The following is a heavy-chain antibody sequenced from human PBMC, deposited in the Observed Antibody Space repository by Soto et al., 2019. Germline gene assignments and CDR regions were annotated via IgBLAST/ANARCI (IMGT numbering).Heavy chain of an antibody. CDR1: GFTFSSYG. CDR3: AKVDSALRYFDWSKYYFDY. D-gene: IGHD3-9*01. CDR2: ISYDGSNK. V-gene: IGHV3-30*18. J-gene: IGHJ4*02. Sequence: GGSLRLSCAASGFTFSSYGIHWVRQAPGKGLEWVAVISYDGSNKYYADSVKGRFTISRDNSKNTLYLQMNSLRAEDTAVYYCAKVDSALRYFDWSKYYFDYWGQGTLVTVSS.